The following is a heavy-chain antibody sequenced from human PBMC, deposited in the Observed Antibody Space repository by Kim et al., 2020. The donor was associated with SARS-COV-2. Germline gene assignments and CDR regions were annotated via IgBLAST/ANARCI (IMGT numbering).Heavy chain of an antibody. CDR3: AKDTTLYVWGSNNWFDP. Sequence: GGSLRLSCAASGFTFDDYAMHWVRQVPGKGLEWVSGISWNSNSIVYADSVKGRFTISRDNAKKSLYLQMNSLRAEDTALYYCAKDTTLYVWGSNNWFDPWGQGTLVTVSS. D-gene: IGHD3-16*01. CDR1: GFTFDDYA. V-gene: IGHV3-9*01. J-gene: IGHJ5*02. CDR2: ISWNSNSI.